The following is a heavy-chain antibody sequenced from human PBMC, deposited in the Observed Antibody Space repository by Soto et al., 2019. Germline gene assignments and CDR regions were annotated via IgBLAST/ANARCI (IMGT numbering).Heavy chain of an antibody. CDR3: TRGPRPISTGTGAY. CDR1: GFIFKMYW. Sequence: VGSLRLSCAASGFIFKMYWMHWVSQSPGKGLVWISRIYNDGTYSDYADSVRGRFTISRDNVNDTLYLQMNNLRAEDSGLYYCTRGPRPISTGTGAYWGQGTQVTVS. V-gene: IGHV3-74*01. D-gene: IGHD3-10*01. CDR2: IYNDGTYS. J-gene: IGHJ4*02.